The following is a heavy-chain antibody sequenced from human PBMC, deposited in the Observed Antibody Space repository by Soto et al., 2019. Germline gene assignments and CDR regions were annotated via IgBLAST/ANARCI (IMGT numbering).Heavy chain of an antibody. J-gene: IGHJ5*02. CDR2: IYYNGSA. Sequence: SDTLSLTCIFSGTSLTTWLWSLMGQRADKGRDWIMTIYYNGSANYNPSLKSRVTISVDTSNNQLSLNLNSVTASDTAVYYCAGRNPLASVSLNFREFSNSKWLYPCGPGTLVTVSS. D-gene: IGHD3-10*01. CDR3: AGRNPLASVSLNFREFSNSKWLYP. CDR1: GTSLTTWL. V-gene: IGHV4-59*01.